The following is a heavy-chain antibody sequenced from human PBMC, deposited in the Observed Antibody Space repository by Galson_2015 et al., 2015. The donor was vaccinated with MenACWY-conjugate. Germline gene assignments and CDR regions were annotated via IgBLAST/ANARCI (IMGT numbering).Heavy chain of an antibody. CDR1: GFTFGDYA. CDR3: AKSGPFKYFVSKIYAYYSDGMHV. J-gene: IGHJ6*02. D-gene: IGHD1-26*01. CDR2: LTADGGRT. Sequence: SLRLSCAASGFTFGDYAMSWVRQAPGKGLVWVSGLTADGGRTYYADSVKGRFTISRDNSENTLYLQMNSLTAEDTAVYYCAKSGPFKYFVSKIYAYYSDGMHVSCPGTTVDVSS. V-gene: IGHV3-23*01.